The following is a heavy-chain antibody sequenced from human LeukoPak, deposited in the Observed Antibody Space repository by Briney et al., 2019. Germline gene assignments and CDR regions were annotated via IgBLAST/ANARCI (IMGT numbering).Heavy chain of an antibody. Sequence: ASGKVSCKASGYTFTDYYMHWVRQAPGQGLEYMGCINPNTGDTCYAQKFQGRVSVTRDTSISTAYIELTRLRSDDTALYYCARELAVVNPKKAFDYWGQGTLVTVSS. V-gene: IGHV1-2*02. D-gene: IGHD2-15*01. CDR1: GYTFTDYY. CDR3: ARELAVVNPKKAFDY. J-gene: IGHJ4*02. CDR2: INPNTGDT.